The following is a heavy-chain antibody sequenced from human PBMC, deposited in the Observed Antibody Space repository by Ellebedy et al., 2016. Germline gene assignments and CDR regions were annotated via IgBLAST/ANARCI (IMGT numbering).Heavy chain of an antibody. CDR2: IYYSGST. CDR3: ARDLGY. Sequence: SETLSLTXTVSGGSVSSGCYYWSWIRQPPGKGLEWIGYIYYSGSTNYNPSLKSRVTISVDTSKNQFSLKLSSVTAADTAVYYCARDLGYWGQGTLVTVSS. V-gene: IGHV4-61*01. J-gene: IGHJ4*02. CDR1: GGSVSSGCYY.